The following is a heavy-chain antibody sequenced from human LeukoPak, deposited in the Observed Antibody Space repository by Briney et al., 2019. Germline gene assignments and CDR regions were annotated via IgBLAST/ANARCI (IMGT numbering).Heavy chain of an antibody. Sequence: SETLSLTCTVSGGSISSYYWSWIRQPPGKGLEWIGYIYYSGSTNYNPSLKSRVTISVDTSKNQFSLKLSSMTAADTAVYYCARGAKYYDFWSGYLGGGAFDIWGQGIMVTVSS. D-gene: IGHD3-3*01. CDR2: IYYSGST. V-gene: IGHV4-59*01. CDR3: ARGAKYYDFWSGYLGGGAFDI. CDR1: GGSISSYY. J-gene: IGHJ3*02.